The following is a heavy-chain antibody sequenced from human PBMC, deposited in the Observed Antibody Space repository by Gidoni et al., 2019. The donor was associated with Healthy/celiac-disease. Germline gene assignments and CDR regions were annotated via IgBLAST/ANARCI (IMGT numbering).Heavy chain of an antibody. J-gene: IGHJ5*02. D-gene: IGHD3-9*01. V-gene: IGHV3-7*03. CDR1: GFTFSNSW. CDR2: IKHDGSEK. CDR3: ARDAEQQLPFRYLFWFDP. Sequence: EVQLVESGGGLVQPGGSLRLSCAASGFTFSNSWMSWVRQAPGKGLEWVANIKHDGSEKYYVDSVNGRFTISRDNAKNSLYLQMNSLRAEDTAFYYCARDAEQQLPFRYLFWFDPWGQGTLVTVSS.